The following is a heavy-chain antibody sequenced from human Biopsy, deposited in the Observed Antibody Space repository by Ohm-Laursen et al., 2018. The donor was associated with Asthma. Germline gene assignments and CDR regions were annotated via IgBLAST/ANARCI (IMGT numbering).Heavy chain of an antibody. CDR1: GFSFGDYW. CDR2: IKHDGTER. V-gene: IGHV3-7*03. Sequence: SLRLSCAASGFSFGDYWMSWVRQVPGKGLEWVANIKHDGTERNHVDSLKGRFTISRDNAKNSLYLQMNSLRAEDTAVYYCAKDWKSLYVQYFFGYWGQGTLVTVSS. J-gene: IGHJ4*02. CDR3: AKDWKSLYVQYFFGY. D-gene: IGHD5/OR15-5a*01.